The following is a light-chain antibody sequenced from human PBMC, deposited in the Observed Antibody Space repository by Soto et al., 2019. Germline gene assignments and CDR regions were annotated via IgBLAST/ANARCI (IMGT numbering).Light chain of an antibody. Sequence: DIQMTQSPSSLSASVGDRVTITCQASQDIRNYLNWYQRKAGKAPKLLVNDASNLETGVPSRFSGSGDGTNFIFTISRLQPEDIATYFCQQYNSLPLTFGQGTRLDIE. CDR3: QQYNSLPLT. CDR2: DAS. V-gene: IGKV1-33*01. J-gene: IGKJ5*01. CDR1: QDIRNY.